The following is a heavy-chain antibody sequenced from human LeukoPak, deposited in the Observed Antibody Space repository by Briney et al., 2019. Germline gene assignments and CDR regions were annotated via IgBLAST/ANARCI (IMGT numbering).Heavy chain of an antibody. Sequence: GGSLRLSCAASGFTFSSYAMSWVRQAPGKGLEWVSAISGSGGSTYYADSVKGRFTISRDNSKNTLYLQMNSLRAEDTAVYYCAKGRAAAGLSNWFDPWGQGTLVTVSS. D-gene: IGHD6-13*01. J-gene: IGHJ5*02. V-gene: IGHV3-23*01. CDR1: GFTFSSYA. CDR2: ISGSGGST. CDR3: AKGRAAAGLSNWFDP.